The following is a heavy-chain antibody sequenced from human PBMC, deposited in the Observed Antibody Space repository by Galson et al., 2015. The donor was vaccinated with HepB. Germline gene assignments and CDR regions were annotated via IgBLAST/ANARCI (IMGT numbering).Heavy chain of an antibody. Sequence: SLRLSCAASGFVFGDHFMDWVRQAPGKGLEWVGRIRNEADRYTTEYAPSVKGRFFVSRDDSRSLLHLQMESLRAEDTALYYCVKMGYFTGTWSSSSFWGQGTLVTVSS. CDR1: GFVFGDHF. CDR3: VKMGYFTGTWSSSSF. J-gene: IGHJ1*01. CDR2: IRNEADRYTT. D-gene: IGHD2-8*02. V-gene: IGHV3-72*01.